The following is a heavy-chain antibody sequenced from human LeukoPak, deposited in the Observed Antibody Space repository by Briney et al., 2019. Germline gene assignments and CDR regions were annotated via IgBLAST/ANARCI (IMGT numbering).Heavy chain of an antibody. CDR1: GFTFSSYA. V-gene: IGHV3-23*01. CDR3: ARPRFSMVRGVITL. J-gene: IGHJ4*02. CDR2: ISGSGGST. D-gene: IGHD3-10*01. Sequence: PGGSLRLSCAASGFTFSSYAMSWVRQAPGKGLEWVSAISGSGGSTYYADSVKGRFTISRDNSKNTLYLQMNSLRAEDTAVYYCARPRFSMVRGVITLWGQGTLVTVSS.